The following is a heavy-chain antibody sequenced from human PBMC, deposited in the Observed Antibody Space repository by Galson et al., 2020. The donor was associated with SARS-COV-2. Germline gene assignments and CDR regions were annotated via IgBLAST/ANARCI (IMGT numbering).Heavy chain of an antibody. J-gene: IGHJ5*02. Sequence: ETWETLSLTCPVSGGSINSYYWFWIRQPPGKGLEWIAYISYSGSTTYNPSLKSRVTISVDTSKNQFSLKLNSVTAADTAGYYGARCEGRESGMNGLAPWGQGTWFTVSS. CDR1: GGSINSYY. CDR2: ISYSGST. D-gene: IGHD3-10*01. CDR3: ARCEGRESGMNGLAP. V-gene: IGHV4-59*01.